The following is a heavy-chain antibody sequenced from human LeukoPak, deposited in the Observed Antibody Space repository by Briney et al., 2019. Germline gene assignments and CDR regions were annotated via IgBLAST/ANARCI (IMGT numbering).Heavy chain of an antibody. Sequence: TGGSLRLSCAASGFTFSSYWMSWVRQAPGKGLEWVSAISGSGGSTYYADSVKGRFTISRDNSKNTLYLQMNSLRAEDTAVYYCAKPAADLAAAGLLHDAFDIWGQGTMVTVSS. J-gene: IGHJ3*02. V-gene: IGHV3-23*01. CDR3: AKPAADLAAAGLLHDAFDI. CDR1: GFTFSSYW. CDR2: ISGSGGST. D-gene: IGHD6-13*01.